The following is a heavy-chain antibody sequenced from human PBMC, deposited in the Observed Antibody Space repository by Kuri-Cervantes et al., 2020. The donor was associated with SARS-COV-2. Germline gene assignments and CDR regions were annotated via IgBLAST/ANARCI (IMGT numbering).Heavy chain of an antibody. CDR1: GYTFTSYY. D-gene: IGHD1-20*01. J-gene: IGHJ6*02. CDR2: INPSGGST. CDR3: ARDLTGTTPIDYYYYYGMDV. Sequence: ASVKVSCKASGYTFTSYYIHWVRQAPGQGLEWMGIINPSGGSTSYAQKFQGRVTMTRDTSTSTVYMELSSLRSEDTAVYYCARDLTGTTPIDYYYYYGMDVWGQGTTVTVSS. V-gene: IGHV1-46*01.